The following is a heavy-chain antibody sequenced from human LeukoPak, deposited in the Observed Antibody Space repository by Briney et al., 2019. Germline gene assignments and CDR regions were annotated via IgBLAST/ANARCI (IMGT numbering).Heavy chain of an antibody. CDR2: TSGSGGST. J-gene: IGHJ6*02. CDR1: GFTFSSYT. V-gene: IGHV3-23*01. CDR3: AKETTVTTYYYYYYAMDV. Sequence: PGGSLRLSCAASGFTFSSYTMSWVRQAPGKGLEWVSATSGSGGSTYYADSVKGRFTISRDNSKNTLYLQMTSLRAEDTALYYCAKETTVTTYYYYYYAMDVWGQGTTVTVSS. D-gene: IGHD4-17*01.